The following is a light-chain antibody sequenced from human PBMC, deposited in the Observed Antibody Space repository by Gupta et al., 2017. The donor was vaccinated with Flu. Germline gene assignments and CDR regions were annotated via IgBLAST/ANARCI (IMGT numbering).Light chain of an antibody. J-gene: IGKJ2*01. CDR2: GAS. Sequence: ERATLSCRASQSVSNHYLTWYQQKPGQAPRLLIYGASSRATGIPDRFSGSGSGTDFTLTISRLEPEDFAVYYCQQYGISMYTFGQGTKLEIK. CDR1: QSVSNHY. V-gene: IGKV3-20*01. CDR3: QQYGISMYT.